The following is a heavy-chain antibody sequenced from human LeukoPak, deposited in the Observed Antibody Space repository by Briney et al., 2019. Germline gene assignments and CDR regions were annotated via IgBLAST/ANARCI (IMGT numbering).Heavy chain of an antibody. CDR3: ARGGYFDWLRAFDI. CDR1: GFIFSSYG. J-gene: IGHJ3*02. V-gene: IGHV3-21*06. CDR2: ISSSRNYI. D-gene: IGHD3-9*01. Sequence: GGSLRLSCAASGFIFSSYGMNCVRQAPGKGLEWVSSISSSRNYIYYADSAKGRFTISRDNAKNSLYLQMNSLRAEDTAVYYCARGGYFDWLRAFDIWGQGTMVTVSS.